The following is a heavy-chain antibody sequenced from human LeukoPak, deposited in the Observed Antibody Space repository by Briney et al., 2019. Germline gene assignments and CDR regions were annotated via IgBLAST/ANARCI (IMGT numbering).Heavy chain of an antibody. Sequence: SVKVSCKASGGTFSSYAIGWVRQAPGQGLEWMGRIIPILGIANYAQKFQGRVTITADKSTSTAYMELSSLRSEDTAVYYCARDLRKSPRNAFDIWAKGQWSPSLQ. CDR3: ARDLRKSPRNAFDI. J-gene: IGHJ3*02. V-gene: IGHV1-69*04. CDR2: IIPILGIA. CDR1: GGTFSSYA.